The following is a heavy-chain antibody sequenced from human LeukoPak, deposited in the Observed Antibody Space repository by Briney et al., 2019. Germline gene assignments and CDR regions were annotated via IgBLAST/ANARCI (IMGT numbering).Heavy chain of an antibody. D-gene: IGHD6-19*01. V-gene: IGHV3-9*01. CDR3: AKDMRYSSGWQYYYYYGMDV. CDR2: ISWNSGSI. J-gene: IGHJ6*02. CDR1: GFTFDDYA. Sequence: GGSLRLSCAASGFTFDDYAMHWVRHAPGKGLEWVSGISWNSGSIGYADSVKGRFTISRDNAKNSLYLQMNSLRAEDTALYYCAKDMRYSSGWQYYYYYGMDVWGQGTTVTVSS.